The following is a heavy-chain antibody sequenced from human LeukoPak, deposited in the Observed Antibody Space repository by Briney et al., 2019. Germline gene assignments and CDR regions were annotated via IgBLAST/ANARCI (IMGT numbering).Heavy chain of an antibody. J-gene: IGHJ4*02. Sequence: GESLKISCKGSGYIFSNYWIAWVRQMPGKGLEWMGIIYPGDSDTRYSPSFQGQVNISVDTSISTAYLQWGSLKASDTAMYYCARSDYGDYVSGDYWGQGTLVTVSS. D-gene: IGHD4-17*01. CDR2: IYPGDSDT. V-gene: IGHV5-51*01. CDR3: ARSDYGDYVSGDY. CDR1: GYIFSNYW.